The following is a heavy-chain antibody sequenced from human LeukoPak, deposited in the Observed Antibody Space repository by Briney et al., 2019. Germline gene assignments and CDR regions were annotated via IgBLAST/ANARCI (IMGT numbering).Heavy chain of an antibody. CDR1: GFTFSSYA. CDR2: ISGSGGST. CDR3: ARDPMADFDY. D-gene: IGHD2-8*01. J-gene: IGHJ4*02. V-gene: IGHV3-23*01. Sequence: PGGSLRLSCAASGFTFSSYAMSWVRQAPGKGLEWVSAISGSGGSTYYADSVKGRFTISRDNSKNRLFLQMNSLRTEDTAVYYCARDPMADFDYWGQGALVTVSS.